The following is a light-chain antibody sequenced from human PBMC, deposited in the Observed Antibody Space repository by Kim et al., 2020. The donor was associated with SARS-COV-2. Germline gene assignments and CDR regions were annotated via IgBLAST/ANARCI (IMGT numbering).Light chain of an antibody. Sequence: DIKMAQSPSSLSASVGDRVTITCRASQGIRNYLAWYQQKPGKVPKLLIYAASTMQPGVPARFSGSGFGTDFTLTISGLQAEDVATYYCQKYNIVPLTFGGGTKVDIK. J-gene: IGKJ4*01. CDR3: QKYNIVPLT. CDR1: QGIRNY. CDR2: AAS. V-gene: IGKV1-27*01.